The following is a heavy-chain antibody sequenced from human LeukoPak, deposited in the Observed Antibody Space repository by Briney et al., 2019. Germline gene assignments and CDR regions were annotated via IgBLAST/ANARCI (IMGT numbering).Heavy chain of an antibody. CDR1: GFTFSSYG. CDR2: ISYDGSNK. CDR3: ARDRGRWTQSMDV. D-gene: IGHD3-10*01. Sequence: PGGSLRLSCAASGFTFSSYGMHWVRQAPGKGLDWVAVISYDGSNKYYTDSVKGRFTISRDNSKNTLYLQMNSLRAEDTAVYYCARDRGRWTQSMDVWGQGTTVTVSS. J-gene: IGHJ6*02. V-gene: IGHV3-30*03.